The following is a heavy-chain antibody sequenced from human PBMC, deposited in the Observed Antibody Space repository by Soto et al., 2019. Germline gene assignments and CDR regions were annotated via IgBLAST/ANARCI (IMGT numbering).Heavy chain of an antibody. CDR3: ARDAEAYVNIMGTIRSGYYYQGLGV. D-gene: IGHD5-12*01. J-gene: IGHJ6*02. CDR1: GFTFSAYG. Sequence: QVQLVESGGGVVQPGRSLRLSCVGSGFTFSAYGIHWVRQAPGKGLEWVAVVSYDGSGKYYADSVKGRFTISRDNSKNTLYLQMNTLGVEDTAVYHCARDAEAYVNIMGTIRSGYYYQGLGVWGQGTTVFVSS. V-gene: IGHV3-30*03. CDR2: VSYDGSGK.